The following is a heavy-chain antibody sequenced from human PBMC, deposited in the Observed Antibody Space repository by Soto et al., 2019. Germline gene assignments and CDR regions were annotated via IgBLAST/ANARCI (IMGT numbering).Heavy chain of an antibody. Sequence: GGTLRLSCAASGFTFSSYAMSWVRQAPGKGLEWVSAISGSGGSTYYADSVKGRFTISRDNSKNTLYLQMNSLRAEDTAVYYCAKAWDSSSWYNWFDPWGQGTLVTVSS. V-gene: IGHV3-23*01. D-gene: IGHD6-13*01. CDR1: GFTFSSYA. J-gene: IGHJ5*02. CDR3: AKAWDSSSWYNWFDP. CDR2: ISGSGGST.